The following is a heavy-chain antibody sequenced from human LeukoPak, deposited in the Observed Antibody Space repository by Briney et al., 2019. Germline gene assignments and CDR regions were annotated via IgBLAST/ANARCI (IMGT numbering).Heavy chain of an antibody. CDR1: GLTFSSYW. D-gene: IGHD1-26*01. V-gene: IGHV3-7*01. J-gene: IGHJ4*02. CDR2: IKPDGSEK. Sequence: PGGSLRLSCATSGLTFSSYWMSWVRQAPGKGLEWVANIKPDGSEKNYVDSVKGRFTISRDNAKSSLYLQMNSLRAEDTAVYYCARGGSHGYWGQGTLVTVSS. CDR3: ARGGSHGY.